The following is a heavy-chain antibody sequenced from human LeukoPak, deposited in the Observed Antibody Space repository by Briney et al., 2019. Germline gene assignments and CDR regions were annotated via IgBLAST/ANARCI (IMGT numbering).Heavy chain of an antibody. CDR2: IGGSDMTI. CDR1: GFTLRSYS. V-gene: IGHV3-48*01. D-gene: IGHD2-15*01. J-gene: IGHJ6*03. Sequence: GGSLRLSCAASGFTLRSYSMTWVRQAPGKGLEWVSYIGGSDMTIYYTDSVKGRFTISRDNAKNSLYLQMNSLRAEDMAVYYCARDIGGGSYYMDVWGKGTTVIVSS. CDR3: ARDIGGGSYYMDV.